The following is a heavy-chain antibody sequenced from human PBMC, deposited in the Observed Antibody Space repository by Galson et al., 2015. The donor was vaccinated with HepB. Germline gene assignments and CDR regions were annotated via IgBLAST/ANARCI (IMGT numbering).Heavy chain of an antibody. D-gene: IGHD6-19*01. Sequence: SVKVSCKASGYTFTSYAMHWVRQAPGQRLEWMGWINAGNGNTKYSQKFQGRVAITRDTSASTAYMELSSLRSEDTAVYYCARAGSSGWYGGGVKDAFDIWGQGTMVTVSS. J-gene: IGHJ3*02. V-gene: IGHV1-3*01. CDR2: INAGNGNT. CDR1: GYTFTSYA. CDR3: ARAGSSGWYGGGVKDAFDI.